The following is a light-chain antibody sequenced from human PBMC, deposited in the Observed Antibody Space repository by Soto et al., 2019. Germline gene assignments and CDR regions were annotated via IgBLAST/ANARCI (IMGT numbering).Light chain of an antibody. V-gene: IGKV3-11*01. CDR1: QRVSKY. CDR2: DAS. Sequence: EVVLTQSPATLSLSPGDSATLSCRASQRVSKYLAWYQQKPGQSPRLLIYDASTRATGIPARFSGSGSETDFTITISSLEPEDFAVYYCHERRNWPPEAFGQGTRLEIK. CDR3: HERRNWPPEA. J-gene: IGKJ5*01.